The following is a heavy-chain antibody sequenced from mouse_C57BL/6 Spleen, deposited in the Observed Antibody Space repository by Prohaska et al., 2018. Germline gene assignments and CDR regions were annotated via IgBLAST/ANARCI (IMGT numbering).Heavy chain of an antibody. J-gene: IGHJ2*01. CDR3: GRKTGSCLES. Sequence: VHLQQSAAALVQPCASLSISFKSSAYVFFNYWMNWVKQRPGKGLEWIGQIYPGDGDTNYNGKFKGKATQTADKSSSTGYMQIRRVTSEDTAGDFCGRKTGSCLESWGQGTTLTVSS. CDR1: AYVFFNYW. V-gene: IGHV1-80*01. CDR2: IYPGDGDT.